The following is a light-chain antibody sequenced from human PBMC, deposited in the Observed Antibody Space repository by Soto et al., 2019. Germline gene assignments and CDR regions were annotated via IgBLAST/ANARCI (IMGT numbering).Light chain of an antibody. Sequence: ELVLTQSPGTLSLSPGERATLSCRASQSFNSIYLAWYQQKPGQATRLLIYGASSRATGIPDRFSGSGSGTEFTLKISRMENEDFAVYYCHKYDSWTVGQATKVDI. V-gene: IGKV3-20*01. CDR2: GAS. J-gene: IGKJ1*01. CDR3: HKYDSWT. CDR1: QSFNSIY.